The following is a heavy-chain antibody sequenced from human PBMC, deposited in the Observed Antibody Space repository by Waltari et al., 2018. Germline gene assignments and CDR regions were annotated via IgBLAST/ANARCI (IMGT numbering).Heavy chain of an antibody. J-gene: IGHJ4*02. CDR2: FDPEDGET. Sequence: QVQLVQSGAEVKKPGASVKVSCKVSGYTLTELSIHWVRQAPGKGLEWMGGFDPEDGETIYAQKFQGRVTMTEDTSTDTAYMELSSLRSEDTAVYYCATGGSGSYYEFHYFDYWGQGTLVTVSS. CDR1: GYTLTELS. CDR3: ATGGSGSYYEFHYFDY. D-gene: IGHD1-26*01. V-gene: IGHV1-24*01.